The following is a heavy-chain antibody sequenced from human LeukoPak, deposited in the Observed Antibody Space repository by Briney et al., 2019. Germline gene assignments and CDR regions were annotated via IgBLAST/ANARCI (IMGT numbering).Heavy chain of an antibody. CDR2: IYCSGST. V-gene: IGHV4-59*12. J-gene: IGHJ4*02. CDR1: GDSISSYY. Sequence: SETLSLTCTVSGDSISSYYWCWVRQPPGQGLEWIGYIYCSGSTNYNPSLKSRVTMSVDTSKNQFSLRLRSVTAADTAVYYCARQIASAGTAGFDFWGQGALVTVSS. D-gene: IGHD6-13*01. CDR3: ARQIASAGTAGFDF.